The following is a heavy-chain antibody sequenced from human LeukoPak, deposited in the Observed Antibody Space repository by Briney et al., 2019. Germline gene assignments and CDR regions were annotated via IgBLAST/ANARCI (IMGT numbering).Heavy chain of an antibody. CDR3: ARDGNWGREWELLPDWFDP. D-gene: IGHD1-26*01. CDR1: GFTFSSYA. CDR2: ISYDGSNK. Sequence: GGSLRLSCAASGFTFSSYAMHWVRQAPGKGLEWVAVISYDGSNKYYADSVKGRFTISRDNSKNTLYLQMNSLRAEDTAVYYCARDGNWGREWELLPDWFDPWGRGTLVTVSS. V-gene: IGHV3-30-3*01. J-gene: IGHJ5*02.